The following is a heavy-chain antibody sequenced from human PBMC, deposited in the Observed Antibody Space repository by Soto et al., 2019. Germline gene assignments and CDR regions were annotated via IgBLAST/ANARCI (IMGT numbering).Heavy chain of an antibody. D-gene: IGHD5-18*01. CDR3: ATEGYSYGHYFDY. V-gene: IGHV1-46*01. Sequence: ASVKVSYKASGYTFTSYYMHWVRQAPGQGLEWMGIINPSGGSTSYAQKFQGRVTMTRDTSTSTVYMELSSLRSEDTAVYYCATEGYSYGHYFDYWGQGTLVTVSS. CDR2: INPSGGST. J-gene: IGHJ4*02. CDR1: GYTFTSYY.